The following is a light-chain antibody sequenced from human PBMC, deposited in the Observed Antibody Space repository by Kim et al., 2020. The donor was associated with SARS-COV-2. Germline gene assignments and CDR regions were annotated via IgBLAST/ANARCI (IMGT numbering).Light chain of an antibody. J-gene: IGLJ1*01. CDR3: QVWDSSSDV. CDR1: NIGSKS. CDR2: DDS. V-gene: IGLV3-21*03. Sequence: SYELTQPPSVSVAPGKTARITCGGNNIGSKSVHWYQQKPGLAPVLVVYDDSDRPSGIPERFSGSNSGNTATLTISRVEAGDEADYYCQVWDSSSDVFGTGTKVTVL.